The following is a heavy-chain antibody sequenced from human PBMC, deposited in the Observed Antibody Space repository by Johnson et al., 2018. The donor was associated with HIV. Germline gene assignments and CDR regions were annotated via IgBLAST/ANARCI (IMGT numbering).Heavy chain of an antibody. CDR3: ARDGPWLQSQRNAFDI. V-gene: IGHV3-7*01. CDR2: IKQDGSEK. Sequence: VQLVESGGGLVQPGRSLRLSCAASGFSFSSYGMHWVRQAPGKGLEWVANIKQDGSEKHYVGSVKGRFTISRDNAKKSLDLQMNSLRVEDTAVYYCARDGPWLQSQRNAFDIWGQGTMVTVSS. J-gene: IGHJ3*02. CDR1: GFSFSSYG. D-gene: IGHD5-24*01.